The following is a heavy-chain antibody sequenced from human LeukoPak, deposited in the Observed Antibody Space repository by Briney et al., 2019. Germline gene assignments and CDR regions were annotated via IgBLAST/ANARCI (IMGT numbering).Heavy chain of an antibody. CDR2: ISWNSGSI. CDR1: GFTFDDYA. J-gene: IGHJ4*02. V-gene: IGHV3-9*01. CDR3: AEDPKAVAEYYFDY. D-gene: IGHD6-19*01. Sequence: GGSLGLSCAASGFTFDDYAMHWVRQAPGKGLEWVSGISWNSGSIGYADSVKGRFTISRDNAKNSLYLQMNSLRAEDTALYYCAEDPKAVAEYYFDYWGQGTLVTVSS.